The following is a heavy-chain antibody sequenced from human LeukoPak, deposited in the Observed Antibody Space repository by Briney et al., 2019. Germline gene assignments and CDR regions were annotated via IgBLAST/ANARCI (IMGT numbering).Heavy chain of an antibody. Sequence: GGSLRLSCAASGFTFSDYYMGWIRQAPGKGLEWVSYISNTGSIIDYADSVKGRFTVSRDNAKNSLYLQMNSLRAEDTALYYCAKGGLRWELLYYFDYWGQGTLVTVSS. CDR3: AKGGLRWELLYYFDY. V-gene: IGHV3-11*01. D-gene: IGHD1-26*01. J-gene: IGHJ4*02. CDR1: GFTFSDYY. CDR2: ISNTGSII.